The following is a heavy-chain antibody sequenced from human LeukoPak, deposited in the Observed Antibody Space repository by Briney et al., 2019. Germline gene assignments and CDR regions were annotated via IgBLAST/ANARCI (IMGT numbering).Heavy chain of an antibody. V-gene: IGHV1-8*01. CDR2: MNPNSGNT. CDR3: ASGGFYGSGIPDAFDI. Sequence: ASVKVSCKASGYTFTSYDINWVRQATGQGLEWMGWMNPNSGNTGYAQKFQGRVTMTRNTSISTAYMELSSLRSEDTAVYYCASGGFYGSGIPDAFDIWGQGTMVTVSS. J-gene: IGHJ3*02. CDR1: GYTFTSYD. D-gene: IGHD3-10*01.